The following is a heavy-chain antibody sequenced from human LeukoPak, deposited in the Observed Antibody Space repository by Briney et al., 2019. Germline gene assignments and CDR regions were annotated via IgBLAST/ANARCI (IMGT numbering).Heavy chain of an antibody. CDR3: AKDRGIVVVPAGFDY. J-gene: IGHJ4*02. D-gene: IGHD2-2*01. CDR2: ISGSGGST. V-gene: IGHV3-23*01. CDR1: GFTVSSNY. Sequence: GGSLRLSCAASGFTVSSNYMSWVRQAPGKGLEWVSAISGSGGSTYYADSVKGRFTISRDNSKNTLYLQMNSLRAEDTAVYYCAKDRGIVVVPAGFDYWGQGTLVTVSS.